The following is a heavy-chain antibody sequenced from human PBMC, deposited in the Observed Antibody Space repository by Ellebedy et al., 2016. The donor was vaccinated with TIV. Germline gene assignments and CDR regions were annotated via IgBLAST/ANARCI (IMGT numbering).Heavy chain of an antibody. CDR2: IKEGGTKR. Sequence: GGSLRLXCAASGFTFSNYWMNWVRQAPGKGLEWVANIKEGGTKRYYVDSVKGRFSISRDDAKNSIYLQMSSLRVEDTAIYYCVTQRGLDWGQGTLVTVSS. D-gene: IGHD6-19*01. J-gene: IGHJ4*02. CDR1: GFTFSNYW. V-gene: IGHV3-7*01. CDR3: VTQRGLD.